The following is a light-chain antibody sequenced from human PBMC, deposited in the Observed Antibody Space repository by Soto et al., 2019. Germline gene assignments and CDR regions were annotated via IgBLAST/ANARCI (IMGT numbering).Light chain of an antibody. CDR1: QSVSNSF. J-gene: IGKJ4*01. CDR3: QHYGTSPLP. CDR2: GAS. V-gene: IGKV3-20*01. Sequence: EVVLTQSPCTLSLSAGERATLSCRASQSVSNSFLAWYQHKPGEAPRLLIYGASSRATGIPDRFSGSGAGTDFTLTINSLEPEDFAVYYCQHYGTSPLPFGGGTKVEIK.